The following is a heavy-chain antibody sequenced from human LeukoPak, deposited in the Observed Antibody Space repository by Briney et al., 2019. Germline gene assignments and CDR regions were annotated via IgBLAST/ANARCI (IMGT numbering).Heavy chain of an antibody. CDR3: AKDPHFDRIAAAGAFDY. D-gene: IGHD6-13*01. J-gene: IGHJ4*02. Sequence: GGSLRLSCAASGFTFSSYGMHWVRQAPGKGLEWVAVISYDGGNKYYADSVKGRFTISRDNSKNTLYLQMDSLRAEDTAVYYCAKDPHFDRIAAAGAFDYWGQGTLVTVSS. V-gene: IGHV3-30*18. CDR2: ISYDGGNK. CDR1: GFTFSSYG.